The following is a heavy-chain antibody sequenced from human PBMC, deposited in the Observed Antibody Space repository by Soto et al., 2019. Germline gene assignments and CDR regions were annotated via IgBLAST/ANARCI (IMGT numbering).Heavy chain of an antibody. J-gene: IGHJ6*02. V-gene: IGHV1-69*13. Sequence: GTPVNVTCMDCGCTFMSYAVSWLRQAPGQGLEGMGGIIPIFGTANYAQKFQGRVTITADESTSTAYMELSSLRSEDTAVYYCAIMVYAMIYSHYHGMDVCGQGPTVAVSS. CDR1: GCTFMSYA. CDR3: AIMVYAMIYSHYHGMDV. CDR2: IIPIFGTA. D-gene: IGHD2-8*01.